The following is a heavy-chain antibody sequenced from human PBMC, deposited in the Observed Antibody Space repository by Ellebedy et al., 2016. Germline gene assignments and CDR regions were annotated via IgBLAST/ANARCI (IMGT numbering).Heavy chain of an antibody. J-gene: IGHJ4*02. D-gene: IGHD5-18*01. CDR3: AKDTRGYSYGLVSFDY. CDR1: GFTFSSYG. V-gene: IGHV3-30*18. CDR2: ISYDGSNK. Sequence: GGSLRLXXAASGFTFSSYGMHWVRQAPGKGLEWVAVISYDGSNKYYADSVKGRFTISRDNSKNTLYLQMNSLRAEDTAVYYCAKDTRGYSYGLVSFDYWGQGTLVTVSS.